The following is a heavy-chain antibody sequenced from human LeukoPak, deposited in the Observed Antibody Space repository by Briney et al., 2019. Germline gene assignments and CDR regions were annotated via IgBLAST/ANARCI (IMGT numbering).Heavy chain of an antibody. CDR3: ASGTAWSGPLINTYYYDSSGYYISN. V-gene: IGHV4-34*01. CDR2: INHSGST. CDR1: GGSFSGYY. J-gene: IGHJ4*02. D-gene: IGHD3-22*01. Sequence: SETLSLTCAVYGGSFSGYYWSWIRQPPGKGLEWIGEINHSGSTNYNPSLKSQVTISVDTSKNQFSPKLSSVTAADTAVYYCASGTAWSGPLINTYYYDSSGYYISNWGQGTLVTVSS.